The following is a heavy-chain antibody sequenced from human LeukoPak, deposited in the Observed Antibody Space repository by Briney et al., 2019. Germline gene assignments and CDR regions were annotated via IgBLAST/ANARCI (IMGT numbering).Heavy chain of an antibody. Sequence: GGSLRLSCTASGFTFSSYAMSWVRQAPGKGLEWVSAISGSGGSTYYADCVKGRFTISRDNSKNTLYLQMNSLRAADTAVYYCAKKVGYDFWSGPNYFDYWGQGTLVTVSS. J-gene: IGHJ4*02. D-gene: IGHD3-3*01. CDR3: AKKVGYDFWSGPNYFDY. CDR1: GFTFSSYA. CDR2: ISGSGGST. V-gene: IGHV3-23*01.